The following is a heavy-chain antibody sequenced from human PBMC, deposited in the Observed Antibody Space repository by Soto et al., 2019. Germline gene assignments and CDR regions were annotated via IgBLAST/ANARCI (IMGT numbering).Heavy chain of an antibody. CDR1: GYIFISHC. D-gene: IGHD2-2*01. V-gene: IGHV1-46*01. J-gene: IGHJ6*02. Sequence: ASVKVSFKASGYIFISHCIYWVRQAPGQGLQWMGIINPGGGRTAYAQKLQGRVTLTRDMSTSTVYMELTSLTYDDTAVYYCARDVSGPGATYVMDVWGQGTTVTVSS. CDR3: ARDVSGPGATYVMDV. CDR2: INPGGGRT.